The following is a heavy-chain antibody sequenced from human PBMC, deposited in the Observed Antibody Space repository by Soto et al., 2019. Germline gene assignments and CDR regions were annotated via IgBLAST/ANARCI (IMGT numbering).Heavy chain of an antibody. J-gene: IGHJ4*01. CDR3: ARAKIVDGDIHY. D-gene: IGHD2-15*01. CDR1: XXTFPIYN. CDR2: IKHSGGSK. Sequence: GXXETVFSXVSXXTFPIYNVHWVRQVPGQGLECLGIIKHSGGSKSYAKKFKGRVNMTRDPSTSTVYMELRPMRHEDTAVYYGARAKIVDGDIHYWGPETLGNVS. V-gene: IGHV1-46*01.